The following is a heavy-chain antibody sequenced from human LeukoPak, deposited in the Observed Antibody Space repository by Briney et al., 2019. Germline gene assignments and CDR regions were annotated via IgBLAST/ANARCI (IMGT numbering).Heavy chain of an antibody. D-gene: IGHD2-15*01. CDR2: RTLKSGGT. V-gene: IGHV1-2*02. Sequence: ASVKLSRNSSGSTFTGYFMRWVREAPGQGLGWMGCRTLKSGGTSHAQKFQGRVLMTSDASISTAYMELSRLTSDDKAVYYYARDPHESDSYYFDYWGQGTLVTVSS. CDR1: GSTFTGYF. CDR3: ARDPHESDSYYFDY. J-gene: IGHJ4*02.